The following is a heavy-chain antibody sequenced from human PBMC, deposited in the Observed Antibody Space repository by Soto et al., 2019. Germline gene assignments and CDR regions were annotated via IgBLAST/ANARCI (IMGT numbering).Heavy chain of an antibody. D-gene: IGHD3-10*01. CDR2: ISGSGGST. Sequence: XXSLNLSFAASGFTFSSYAMSWVLQAPGKGLEWVSAISGSGGSTYYADSVKGRFTISRDNSKNTLYLQMNSLRAEETAVYYCAKDRGSGGENYYYGMDVWGQGTKVTVSS. J-gene: IGHJ6*02. V-gene: IGHV3-23*01. CDR1: GFTFSSYA. CDR3: AKDRGSGGENYYYGMDV.